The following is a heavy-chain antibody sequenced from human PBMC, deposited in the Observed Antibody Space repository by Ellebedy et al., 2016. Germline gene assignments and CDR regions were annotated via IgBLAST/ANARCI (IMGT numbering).Heavy chain of an antibody. CDR3: ARAGRGWSLDS. J-gene: IGHJ4*02. D-gene: IGHD6-19*01. CDR2: ITSSSSDI. CDR1: GFSFSTYS. Sequence: GGSLRLSCAASGFSFSTYSMNWVRQAPGEGLEWVSSITSSSSDIYYADSVKGRFTISRDNANNSLFLQMNSLRAEDTAVYYCARAGRGWSLDSWGQGTLVTVPS. V-gene: IGHV3-21*01.